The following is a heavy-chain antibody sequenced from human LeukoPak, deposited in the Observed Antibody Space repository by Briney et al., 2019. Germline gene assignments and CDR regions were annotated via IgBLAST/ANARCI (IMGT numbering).Heavy chain of an antibody. D-gene: IGHD3-22*01. CDR3: ANGYYYDSSGYYALDY. V-gene: IGHV1-69*05. CDR2: IIPIFGTA. CDR1: GGTFSSYA. Sequence: ASVKVSCKASGGTFSSYAISWVRQAPGQGLEWMGGIIPIFGTANYAQKFQGRVTITTDESTSTAYMELSSLRSEDTAEYYCANGYYYDSSGYYALDYWGQGTLVTVSS. J-gene: IGHJ4*02.